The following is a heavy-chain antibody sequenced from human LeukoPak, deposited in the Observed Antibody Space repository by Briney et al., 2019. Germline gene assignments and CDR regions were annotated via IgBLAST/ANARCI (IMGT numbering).Heavy chain of an antibody. D-gene: IGHD3-10*01. Sequence: ASVKVSCKASGYTFTGYYMHWVRQAPGQGLEWMGRINPNSGGTNYAQKFQGRVTMTRDTSISTAYMELSSLRSEDTAVYYCARDAGSGSYSHGISYYYYMDVWGKGTTVTVSS. J-gene: IGHJ6*03. V-gene: IGHV1-2*06. CDR2: INPNSGGT. CDR3: ARDAGSGSYSHGISYYYYMDV. CDR1: GYTFTGYY.